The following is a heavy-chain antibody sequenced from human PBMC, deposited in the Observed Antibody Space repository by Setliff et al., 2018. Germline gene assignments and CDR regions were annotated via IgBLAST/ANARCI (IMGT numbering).Heavy chain of an antibody. J-gene: IGHJ4*02. CDR3: AKSPVAYCSGAVCYPFDY. D-gene: IGHD2-8*02. V-gene: IGHV3-23*01. Sequence: PGESLKISCAASGFTFRDYTMSWVRQVPGKGLEWVAGVIQVGSGVYADSVKGRFTISGDNSKNTLYLQMNSLRAEDTAVYFCAKSPVAYCSGAVCYPFDYWGQGTLVTVSS. CDR2: VIQVGSG. CDR1: GFTFRDYT.